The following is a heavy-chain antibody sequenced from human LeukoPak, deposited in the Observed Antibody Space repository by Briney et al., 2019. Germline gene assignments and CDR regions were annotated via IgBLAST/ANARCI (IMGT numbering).Heavy chain of an antibody. V-gene: IGHV4-39*07. J-gene: IGHJ4*02. CDR3: ARDHSSGYYGVSYYFDY. Sequence: SETLSLTCSVSGSYINNYYWGWIRQAPGKGPEWIGSIYYSGSTYYNPSLKSRVTISVDTSKNQFSLKLSSVTAADTAVYYCARDHSSGYYGVSYYFDYWGQGTLVTVSS. D-gene: IGHD3-22*01. CDR1: GSYINNYY. CDR2: IYYSGST.